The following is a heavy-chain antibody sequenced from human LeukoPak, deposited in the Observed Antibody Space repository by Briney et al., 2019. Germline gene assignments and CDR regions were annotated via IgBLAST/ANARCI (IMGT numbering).Heavy chain of an antibody. CDR3: ASWSGGSVLDY. V-gene: IGHV3-21*01. Sequence: AGGSLRLSCAASGFTFSTSNMNWVRQTPEKGLEWVSTITPGGSNMYYHDSVKGRFTISRDNAKNLLFLQMNSLRAEDTAVYYCASWSGGSVLDYWGQGTLVTVSS. CDR1: GFTFSTSN. CDR2: ITPGGSNM. J-gene: IGHJ4*02. D-gene: IGHD3-3*01.